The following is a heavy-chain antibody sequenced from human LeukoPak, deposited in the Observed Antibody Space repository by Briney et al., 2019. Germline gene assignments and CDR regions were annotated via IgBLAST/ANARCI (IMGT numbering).Heavy chain of an antibody. J-gene: IGHJ4*02. CDR1: GGTFSSYA. CDR3: ARASYSSGWYEGGTFDY. Sequence: GSSVKVSCKASGGTFSSYAISWVRQAPGQGLEWMGIINPSGGSTSYAQKFQGRVTMTRDTSTSTVYMELSSLRSEDTAVYYCARASYSSGWYEGGTFDYWGQGTLVTVSS. D-gene: IGHD6-19*01. V-gene: IGHV1-46*01. CDR2: INPSGGST.